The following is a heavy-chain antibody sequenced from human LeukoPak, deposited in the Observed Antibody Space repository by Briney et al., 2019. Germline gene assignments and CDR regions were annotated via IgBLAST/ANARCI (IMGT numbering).Heavy chain of an antibody. V-gene: IGHV4-31*03. J-gene: IGHJ4*03. Sequence: PSETLSLTCTVSGFSISSGGYYWHWIRQHPGKGLEWIGYIYYSGSTYYNPSLKSRVTISVDKSKNQFSLNLSSVNAADTAVYYCARARYYYDTSGFPTAFDYWGQGTTVTVSS. D-gene: IGHD3-22*01. CDR3: ARARYYYDTSGFPTAFDY. CDR1: GFSISSGGYY. CDR2: IYYSGST.